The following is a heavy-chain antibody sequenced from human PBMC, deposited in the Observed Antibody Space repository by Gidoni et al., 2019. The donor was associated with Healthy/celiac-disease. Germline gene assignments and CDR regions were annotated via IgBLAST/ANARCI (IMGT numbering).Heavy chain of an antibody. J-gene: IGHJ2*01. V-gene: IGHV3-30-3*01. D-gene: IGHD6-13*01. CDR2: ITYDGSNK. Sequence: QVQLVDSGGGVVQPGRSLRLSCSASGFTFSSYAMHWGRQAPGKGLEWVAVITYDGSNKYYADSVKGRFTISRDNSKNTLYLQMNSLRAEDTAVYYCARDSAAAVWYFDLWGRGTLVTVSS. CDR3: ARDSAAAVWYFDL. CDR1: GFTFSSYA.